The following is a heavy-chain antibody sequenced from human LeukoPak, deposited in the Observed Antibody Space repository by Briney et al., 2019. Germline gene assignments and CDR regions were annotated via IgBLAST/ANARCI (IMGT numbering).Heavy chain of an antibody. J-gene: IGHJ4*02. CDR2: IYDSGIT. Sequence: SVTLSLKCTVSTGSICRLYWSWLRQPPRQGRVCIGYIYDSGITNYHAALERRVTISIDTSKNHFSLELSSATPPDTAVYYYARHSDLPAAMDYWGQGTQVTVSS. D-gene: IGHD2-2*01. V-gene: IGHV4-59*08. CDR3: ARHSDLPAAMDY. CDR1: TGSICRLY.